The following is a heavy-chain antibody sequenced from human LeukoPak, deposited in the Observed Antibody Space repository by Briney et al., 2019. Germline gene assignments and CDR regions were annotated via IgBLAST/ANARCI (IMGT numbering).Heavy chain of an antibody. Sequence: GGSLRLSCAASGFTFSSYGMHWVRQAPGKGLEWVAVISYDGSNKYYADSVKGRFTISRDNSKNTLYLQMNSLRAEDTAVYYCAKDAIEVVPAATQFDYWGQGTLVTVSS. CDR1: GFTFSSYG. V-gene: IGHV3-30*18. D-gene: IGHD2-2*01. CDR2: ISYDGSNK. CDR3: AKDAIEVVPAATQFDY. J-gene: IGHJ4*02.